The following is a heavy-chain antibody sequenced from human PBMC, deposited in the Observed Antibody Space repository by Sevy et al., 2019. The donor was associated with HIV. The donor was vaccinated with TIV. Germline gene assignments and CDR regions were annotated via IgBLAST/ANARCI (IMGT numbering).Heavy chain of an antibody. CDR3: AKSEWGNIGFCTRSSCYPFDY. D-gene: IGHD2-2*01. J-gene: IGHJ4*02. Sequence: GGSLRLSCAASGFTFTSYAMSWVRQAPGKGLEWVSSISGSHGTPYYAASVKGRFTISRDNSKNTLFLQMSSLTAEDTAVYYCAKSEWGNIGFCTRSSCYPFDYWGQGTLVTVSS. V-gene: IGHV3-23*01. CDR2: ISGSHGTP. CDR1: GFTFTSYA.